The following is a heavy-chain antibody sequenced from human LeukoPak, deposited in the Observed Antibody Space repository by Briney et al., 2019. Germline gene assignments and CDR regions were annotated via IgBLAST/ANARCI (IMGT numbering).Heavy chain of an antibody. CDR2: IIPVFGTA. D-gene: IGHD3/OR15-3a*01. J-gene: IGHJ6*03. V-gene: IGHV1-69*01. CDR3: ARDTVFGLVISTDYYYMDV. Sequence: SVKVSCKASGGTFSSYSISWVRQAPGQGLEWMGGIIPVFGTANYATKCEGRVTIHADESTGTAYIELSSLRSEDTAVYYCARDTVFGLVISTDYYYMDVWGKGTTVTVSS. CDR1: GGTFSSYS.